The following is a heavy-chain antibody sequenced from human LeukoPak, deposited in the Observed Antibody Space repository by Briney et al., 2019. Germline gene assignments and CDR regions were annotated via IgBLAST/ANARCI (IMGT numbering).Heavy chain of an antibody. Sequence: GGSLRLSCAASGFTFSRYSMSWVRQAPGKGLEWVSAISGSGGSTYYADSVKGRFTISRDNSKNTLYLQMNSLRAEDTAVYYCAKVLVTIPYWDYWGQGTLVTVSS. J-gene: IGHJ4*02. CDR1: GFTFSRYS. D-gene: IGHD3/OR15-3a*01. CDR3: AKVLVTIPYWDY. CDR2: ISGSGGST. V-gene: IGHV3-23*01.